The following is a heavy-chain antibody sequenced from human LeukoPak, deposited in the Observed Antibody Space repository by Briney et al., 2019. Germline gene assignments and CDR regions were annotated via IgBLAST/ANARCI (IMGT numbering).Heavy chain of an antibody. J-gene: IGHJ4*01. Sequence: GGSLRLSCAVSGFTFTDYWMNWVRQAPGKGLERVASIRQDGGEKSYVDSVKGRFTISRDNTKSSLYLQINSLRAEDTAVYYCARDGTAAGLYFDLWGQGTLVTVSS. CDR2: IRQDGGEK. V-gene: IGHV3-7*01. D-gene: IGHD6-13*01. CDR1: GFTFTDYW. CDR3: ARDGTAAGLYFDL.